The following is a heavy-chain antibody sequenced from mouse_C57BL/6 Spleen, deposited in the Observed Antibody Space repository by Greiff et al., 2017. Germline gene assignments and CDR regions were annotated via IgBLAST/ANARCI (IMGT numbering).Heavy chain of an antibody. CDR1: GFTFSSYA. V-gene: IGHV5-4*03. D-gene: IGHD1-1*01. J-gene: IGHJ4*01. Sequence: EVKLQESGGGLVKPGGSLKLSCAASGFTFSSYAMSWVRQTPEKRLEWVATISDGGSYTYYPDNVKGRFTISRDNAKNNLYLQMSHLKSEDTAMYYCARAGYYYGSYYYAMDYWGQGTSVTVSS. CDR2: ISDGGSYT. CDR3: ARAGYYYGSYYYAMDY.